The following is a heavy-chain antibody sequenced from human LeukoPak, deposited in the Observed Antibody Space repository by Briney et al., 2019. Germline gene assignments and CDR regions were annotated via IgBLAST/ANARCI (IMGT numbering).Heavy chain of an antibody. CDR1: GGSISSGSYY. J-gene: IGHJ3*02. D-gene: IGHD3-10*01. CDR2: IYTSGST. CDR3: ARHPMGRAFDI. V-gene: IGHV4-61*02. Sequence: SQTLSLTCTVSGGSISSGSYYWSWIRQPAGKGLEWIGRIYTSGSTNYNPSLKSRVTISVDTSKNQFSLKLSSVTAADTAVYYCARHPMGRAFDIWGQGTMVTVSS.